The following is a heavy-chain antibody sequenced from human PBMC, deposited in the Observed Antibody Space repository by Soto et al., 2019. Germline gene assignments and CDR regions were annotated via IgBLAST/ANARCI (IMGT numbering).Heavy chain of an antibody. V-gene: IGHV6-1*01. J-gene: IGHJ6*02. CDR2: TYYRSKWYN. CDR3: AREASSSVYYYGMDV. D-gene: IGHD6-6*01. Sequence: PSQTLSVTCAISGESVSSNSAAWNWMGQSPSRGLEWLGRTYYRSKWYNDYAVSVKSRITINPDTSKNQFSLQLNSVTPEDTAVYYCAREASSSVYYYGMDVWGQGSTVTVSS. CDR1: GESVSSNSAA.